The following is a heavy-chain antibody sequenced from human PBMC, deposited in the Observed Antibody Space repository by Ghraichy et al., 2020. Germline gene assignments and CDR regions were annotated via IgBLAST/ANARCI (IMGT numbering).Heavy chain of an antibody. CDR1: GFTFSSYA. CDR2: ISGSGGST. CDR3: AKDHPVVVPAAAYYYYYGMDV. Sequence: GSLRLSCAASGFTFSSYAMSWVRQAPGKGLEWVSAISGSGGSTYYADSVKGRFTISRDNSKNTLYLQMNSLRAEDTAVYYCAKDHPVVVPAAAYYYYYGMDVWGQGTTVTVSS. D-gene: IGHD2-2*01. J-gene: IGHJ6*02. V-gene: IGHV3-23*01.